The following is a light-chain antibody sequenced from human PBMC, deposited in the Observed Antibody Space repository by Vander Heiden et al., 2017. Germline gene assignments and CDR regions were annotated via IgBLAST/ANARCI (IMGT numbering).Light chain of an antibody. Sequence: YVLTHSPSASVSPGQTASIACGGNDIRRKSVHWYQQRPGHAPVVVISDESDRPSGIPERFSGSNSGNTATLTISRVEVGDEADYYCQVWDRYSDQWVFGGGTKLTVL. CDR1: DIRRKS. V-gene: IGLV3-21*02. J-gene: IGLJ3*02. CDR3: QVWDRYSDQWV. CDR2: DES.